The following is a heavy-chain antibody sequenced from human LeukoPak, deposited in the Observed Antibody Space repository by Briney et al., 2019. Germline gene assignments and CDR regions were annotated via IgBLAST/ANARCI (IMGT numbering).Heavy chain of an antibody. D-gene: IGHD4-11*01. CDR3: ARGVGATVLNYFYYYMDV. Sequence: SETLSLTCSVSGGSMSSSSHYWGWIRQPPGKGLEWIGTIYYSGSTYYNPSLNSRVTISVDTSKNQFSLKLSSVTAADTAVYYCARGVGATVLNYFYYYMDVWGKGTTVTVSS. V-gene: IGHV4-39*07. J-gene: IGHJ6*03. CDR1: GGSMSSSSHY. CDR2: IYYSGST.